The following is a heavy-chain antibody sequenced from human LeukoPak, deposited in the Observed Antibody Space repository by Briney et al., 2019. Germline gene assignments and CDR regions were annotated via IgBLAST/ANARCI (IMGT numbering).Heavy chain of an antibody. Sequence: SETLSLTCTVSGYSINSGYYWAWIRQPPGEGLEWIGSIYNSGNTYYNPSLKRPVTMSVDTSKNQFSLKLTSVTAADAAVYYCARDADSIHYFDYWGQGTLVTVSS. J-gene: IGHJ4*02. D-gene: IGHD3-22*01. CDR2: IYNSGNT. CDR1: GYSINSGYY. CDR3: ARDADSIHYFDY. V-gene: IGHV4-38-2*02.